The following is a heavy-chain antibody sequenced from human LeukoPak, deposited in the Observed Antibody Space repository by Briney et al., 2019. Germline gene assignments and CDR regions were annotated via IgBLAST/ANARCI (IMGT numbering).Heavy chain of an antibody. Sequence: GGSLRLSCAASGFTFSSYSMNWVRQAPGKGLEWVSYISSSSSTIYYADSVKGRFTISRDNAKNSLYLQMNSLRAEDTAFYYCAKDKAPLYSGYDWDLDFWGQGTLVTVSS. CDR2: ISSSSSTI. CDR1: GFTFSSYS. CDR3: AKDKAPLYSGYDWDLDF. V-gene: IGHV3-48*01. D-gene: IGHD5-12*01. J-gene: IGHJ4*02.